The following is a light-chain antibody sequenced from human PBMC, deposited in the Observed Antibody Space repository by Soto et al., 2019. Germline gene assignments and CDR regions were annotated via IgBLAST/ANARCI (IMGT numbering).Light chain of an antibody. CDR2: GAS. CDR3: QHYVSPPIT. Sequence: LSLSPGTVSLSTGERATLSCRASQSVTSHYLAWYQQKPGQAPRLLVYGASSRATGISDRFSGSGPGTDFTLTISRLEPEDFAVYYCQHYVSPPITFGQGTRLEIK. J-gene: IGKJ5*01. CDR1: QSVTSHY. V-gene: IGKV3-20*01.